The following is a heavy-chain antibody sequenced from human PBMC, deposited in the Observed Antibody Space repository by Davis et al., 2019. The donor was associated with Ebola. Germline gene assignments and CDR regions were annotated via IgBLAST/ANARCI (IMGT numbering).Heavy chain of an antibody. D-gene: IGHD6-6*01. CDR2: ISTSSSFT. J-gene: IGHJ4*02. V-gene: IGHV3-11*06. CDR1: GFTFSDYY. CDR3: ARVGAKRYSGSTYLFDY. Sequence: PGGSLRLSCAASGFTFSDYYMSWIRQAPGEGLEWVSYISTSSSFTSYADSVKGRFTISRDNAKNSLFLQMNSLRAEDTAVYYCARVGAKRYSGSTYLFDYWGQGTLVTVSS.